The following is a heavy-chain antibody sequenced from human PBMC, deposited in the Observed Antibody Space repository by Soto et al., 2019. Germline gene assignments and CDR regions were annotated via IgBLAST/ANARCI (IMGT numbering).Heavy chain of an antibody. D-gene: IGHD2-2*01. CDR1: GFTFSSYG. Sequence: QVQLVESGGGVVQPGRSLRLSCAASGFTFSSYGMHWVRQAPGKGLEWVALISYDGSDKYYADSVKGRFTISRDNSKNTLYLQMNSLRVDDTAVYYCGPDQYFSDYWGQGTLVTVSS. CDR2: ISYDGSDK. J-gene: IGHJ4*02. V-gene: IGHV3-30*03. CDR3: GPDQYFSDY.